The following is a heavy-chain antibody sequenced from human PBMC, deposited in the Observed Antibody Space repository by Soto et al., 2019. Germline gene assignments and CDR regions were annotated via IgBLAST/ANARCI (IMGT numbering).Heavy chain of an antibody. V-gene: IGHV1-3*01. CDR2: INAGNGNT. CDR1: GYTFTGYY. J-gene: IGHJ5*02. D-gene: IGHD3-22*01. CDR3: ARGYYDSSGYYRGFDP. Sequence: ASVTVSCTAPGYTFTGYYMHWVRQAPGKRLEWMGWINAGNGNTKYSQKFQGRVTITRVTSASTAYMELSSLRSEDTAVYYCARGYYDSSGYYRGFDPWGQGTLVTGSS.